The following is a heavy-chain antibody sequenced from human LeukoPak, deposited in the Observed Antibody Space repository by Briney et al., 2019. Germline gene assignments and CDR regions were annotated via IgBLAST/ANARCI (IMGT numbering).Heavy chain of an antibody. CDR1: GYTFTNFD. J-gene: IGHJ6*03. V-gene: IGHV1-8*01. Sequence: ASVKVSCKASGYTFTNFDINWVRQATGKGFEWMGWMNPNSGDTGYAQKFQGRVSMTRNTSTSTAYMELSSLRSEDTAVYYCARESEGGVMDVWGKGTTVTVSS. D-gene: IGHD3-16*01. CDR2: MNPNSGDT. CDR3: ARESEGGVMDV.